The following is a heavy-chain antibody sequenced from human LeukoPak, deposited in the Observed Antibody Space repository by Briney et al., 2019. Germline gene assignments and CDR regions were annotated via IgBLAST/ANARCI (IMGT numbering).Heavy chain of an antibody. CDR3: ASHYYDSSGYGDLDY. D-gene: IGHD3-22*01. CDR2: IIPIFGTA. J-gene: IGHJ4*02. CDR1: GGTFSSYA. Sequence: GSSVKVSCKASGGTFSSYAISWVRQAPGQGLGWMGRIIPIFGTANYAQKFQGRVTITTDESTSTAYMELSSLRSEDTAVYYCASHYYDSSGYGDLDYWGQGTLVTVSS. V-gene: IGHV1-69*05.